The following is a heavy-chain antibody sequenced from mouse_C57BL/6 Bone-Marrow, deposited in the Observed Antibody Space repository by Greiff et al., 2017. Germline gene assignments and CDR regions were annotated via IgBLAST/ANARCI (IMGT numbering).Heavy chain of an antibody. CDR1: GFTFTDYY. Sequence: DVQLVESGGGLVQPGGSLSLSCAASGFTFTDYYMSWVRQPPGKALEWLGFIRNKANGYTTEYSASVKGRFTISRDNSQSILYLQMDALGAEDSATYYCARWGFAYWGQGTLVTVSA. CDR3: ARWGFAY. V-gene: IGHV7-3*01. J-gene: IGHJ3*01. CDR2: IRNKANGYTT.